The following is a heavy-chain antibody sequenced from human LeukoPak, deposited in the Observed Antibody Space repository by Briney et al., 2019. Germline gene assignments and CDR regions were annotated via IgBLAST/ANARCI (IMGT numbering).Heavy chain of an antibody. CDR1: GFTFSSYG. CDR2: IWYDGSNK. J-gene: IGHJ4*02. Sequence: GGSLRLSCAASGFTFSSYGIHWVRQAPGKGLEWVAVIWYDGSNKYYAGSVKGRFTISRDNSKNTLSLQMNSLRNEDTAVYYCARDWCSGGRCFSCFDFWGQGTMVTVCS. V-gene: IGHV3-33*01. D-gene: IGHD2-15*01. CDR3: ARDWCSGGRCFSCFDF.